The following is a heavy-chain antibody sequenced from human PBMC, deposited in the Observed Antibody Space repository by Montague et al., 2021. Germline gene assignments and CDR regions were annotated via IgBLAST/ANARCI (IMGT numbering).Heavy chain of an antibody. J-gene: IGHJ1*01. Sequence: SLRLSCAASGFTFSSYAMHWVRQAPGKGLEWVAVISYDGSNKYYADSVKRRFTISRDNSKNTLYLQMNSLRAEDTAVYYCARSLTSGLLAEYFQHWGQGTLVTVSS. CDR3: ARSLTSGLLAEYFQH. CDR2: ISYDGSNK. V-gene: IGHV3-30-3*01. D-gene: IGHD6-19*01. CDR1: GFTFSSYA.